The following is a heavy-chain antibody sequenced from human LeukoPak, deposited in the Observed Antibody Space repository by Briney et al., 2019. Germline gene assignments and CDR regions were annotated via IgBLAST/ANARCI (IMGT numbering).Heavy chain of an antibody. CDR1: GFTFSSYS. CDR2: ISSSSSEI. CDR3: ARHSGSYDAFDI. D-gene: IGHD1-26*01. J-gene: IGHJ3*02. V-gene: IGHV3-21*01. Sequence: GVSLRLSCAASGFTFSSYSMNWVRQAPGKCLEWVSSISSSSSEIYYADSVKGRFTISRDNAKNSLYLQMNSLRAEDTAVYYCARHSGSYDAFDIWGEGTMVTVSA.